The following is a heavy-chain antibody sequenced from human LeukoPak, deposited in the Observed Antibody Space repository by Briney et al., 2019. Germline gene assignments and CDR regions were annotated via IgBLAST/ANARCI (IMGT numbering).Heavy chain of an antibody. CDR2: IIPNYGTT. V-gene: IGHV1-69*06. J-gene: IGHJ6*03. D-gene: IGHD3-9*01. CDR1: GDTFTRYA. Sequence: SVKVSCKASGDTFTRYAISWVRQAPGQGLEWMGGIIPNYGTTNYAQKFQGRVTMTEDKSTSTAYMELSSLRSEDTAVYYCAREEQLRCFDWLSLPYYNYYLDVWGKGTAVTISS. CDR3: AREEQLRCFDWLSLPYYNYYLDV.